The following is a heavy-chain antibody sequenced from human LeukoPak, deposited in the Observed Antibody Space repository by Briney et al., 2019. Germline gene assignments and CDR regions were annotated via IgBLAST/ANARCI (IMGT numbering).Heavy chain of an antibody. CDR2: IHLRSGET. CDR1: GYYFNAFY. Sequence: ASVKVSCKASGYYFNAFYIHWVGQAPGQGLAWMGWIHLRSGETNYAYKFRGRVTMTRDTSISTTYMDLGSLGSDDTAVYYCARDGEYGTGSYYRGCFDYWGQGTLVTVSS. D-gene: IGHD3-10*01. J-gene: IGHJ4*02. CDR3: ARDGEYGTGSYYRGCFDY. V-gene: IGHV1-2*02.